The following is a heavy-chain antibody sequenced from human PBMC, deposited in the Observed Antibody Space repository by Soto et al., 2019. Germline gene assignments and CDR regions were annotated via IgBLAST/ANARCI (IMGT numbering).Heavy chain of an antibody. V-gene: IGHV1-2*02. CDR3: GRGRSGQIVVFY. CDR2: IGPESGAT. J-gene: IGHJ4*02. D-gene: IGHD5-12*01. CDR1: GYTFTGHY. Sequence: ASVKVSCKASGYTFTGHYIHWVRQAPEQGPEWMGEIGPESGATRYAQKFQGRVTMTRDMSITTVYMELNNLSPGDTAVYYCGRGRSGQIVVFYWGQGTPVTVSS.